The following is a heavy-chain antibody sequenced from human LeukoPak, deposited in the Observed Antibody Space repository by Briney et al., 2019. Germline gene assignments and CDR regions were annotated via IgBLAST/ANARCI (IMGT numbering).Heavy chain of an antibody. D-gene: IGHD1-1*01. CDR2: IYGSGST. CDR1: GGSISSYY. J-gene: IGHJ5*02. Sequence: SETLSLTCAVSGGSISSYYWSWIRQPPGKGLEWVGHIYGSGSTNYNPSLKSRVTLSVDTSKNQFSLKLSSVTAADTAVYYCAREGTSGTHLNWFDPWGQGTLVTVSS. V-gene: IGHV4-59*01. CDR3: AREGTSGTHLNWFDP.